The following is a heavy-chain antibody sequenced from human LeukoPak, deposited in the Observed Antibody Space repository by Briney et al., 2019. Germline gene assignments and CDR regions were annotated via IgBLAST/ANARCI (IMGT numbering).Heavy chain of an antibody. CDR1: GFTFSNYY. J-gene: IGHJ5*02. V-gene: IGHV3-21*01. CDR2: ISGSSSYI. CDR3: ASDVYYYDSSGFDP. D-gene: IGHD3-22*01. Sequence: PGGSLRLSCAASGFTFSNYYMNWVRQAPGKGLEWVSSISGSSSYIYYADSVKGRFTISRDNAKNSLYLQMNSLRAEDTAVYYCASDVYYYDSSGFDPWGQGTLVTVSS.